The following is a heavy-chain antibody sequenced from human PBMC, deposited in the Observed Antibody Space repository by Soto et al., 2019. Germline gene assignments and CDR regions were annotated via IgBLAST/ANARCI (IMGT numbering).Heavy chain of an antibody. Sequence: ASVMVSCKSSGYTFTGYYMHWVRHAPGQGLEWMGWINPNSGGTNYAQKFQGWVTMTRDTSISTAYMELSRLRSDDTAVYYCARGDTETTYGMDVWGQGTTVTVSS. CDR3: ARGDTETTYGMDV. CDR1: GYTFTGYY. CDR2: INPNSGGT. J-gene: IGHJ6*02. V-gene: IGHV1-2*04. D-gene: IGHD4-17*01.